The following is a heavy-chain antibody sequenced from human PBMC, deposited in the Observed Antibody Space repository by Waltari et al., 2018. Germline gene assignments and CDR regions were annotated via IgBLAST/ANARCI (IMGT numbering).Heavy chain of an antibody. CDR1: GFSLTTTGMR. D-gene: IGHD3-3*01. V-gene: IGHV2-70*04. Sequence: QVTLKESGPALVKPTQTLPLACTFSGFSLTTTGMRMNWIRQPPGKALEWLARIDWDGDDFYNPSLKTRLTISKDTSRNQVVLRLANMDPADTATYYCARGSGAYTYHFDYWGQGTLVSVSS. CDR2: IDWDGDD. CDR3: ARGSGAYTYHFDY. J-gene: IGHJ4*02.